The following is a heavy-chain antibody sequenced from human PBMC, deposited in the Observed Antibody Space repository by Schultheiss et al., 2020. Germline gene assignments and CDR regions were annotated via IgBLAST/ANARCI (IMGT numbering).Heavy chain of an antibody. CDR2: INPSGGST. J-gene: IGHJ6*03. CDR3: ARASLGAVTTIGYYYYYMDV. CDR1: GYTFTSYY. D-gene: IGHD4-11*01. V-gene: IGHV1-46*01. Sequence: ASVKVSCKASGYTFTSYYMHWVRQAPGQGLEWMGIINPSGGSTSYAQKFQGRVTITADESTSTAYMELSSLRSEDTAVYYCARASLGAVTTIGYYYYYMDVWGKGTTVTVSS.